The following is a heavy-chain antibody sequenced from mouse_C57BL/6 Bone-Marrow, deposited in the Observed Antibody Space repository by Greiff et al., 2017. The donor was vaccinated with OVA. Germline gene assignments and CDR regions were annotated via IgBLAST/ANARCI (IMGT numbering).Heavy chain of an antibody. D-gene: IGHD2-5*01. J-gene: IGHJ4*01. V-gene: IGHV1-15*01. CDR1: GYTFTDYE. CDR3: TRGYSNDYAMDY. Sequence: QVQLQQSGAELVRPGASVTLSCKASGYTFTDYEMHWVKQTPVHGLEWIGAIDPETGGTAYNQKFKGKAILTADKSSSTAYIELRSLTSKDSAVYYCTRGYSNDYAMDYWGQGTSVTVSS. CDR2: IDPETGGT.